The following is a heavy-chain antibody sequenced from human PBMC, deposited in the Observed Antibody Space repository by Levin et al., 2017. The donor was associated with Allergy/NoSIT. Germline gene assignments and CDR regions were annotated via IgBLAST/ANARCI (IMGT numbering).Heavy chain of an antibody. Sequence: GGSLRLSCAASGFTFDDYAMHWVRQAPGKGLEWVSGISWNSGSIGYADSVKGRFTISRDNAKNSLYLQMNSLRAEDTALYYCAKGSTLRYFDWSLVSAFDIWGQGTMVTVSS. J-gene: IGHJ3*02. CDR3: AKGSTLRYFDWSLVSAFDI. CDR2: ISWNSGSI. D-gene: IGHD3-9*01. CDR1: GFTFDDYA. V-gene: IGHV3-9*01.